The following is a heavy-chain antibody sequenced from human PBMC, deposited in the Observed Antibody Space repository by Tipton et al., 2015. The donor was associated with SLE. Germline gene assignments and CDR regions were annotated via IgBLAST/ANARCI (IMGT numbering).Heavy chain of an antibody. V-gene: IGHV4-39*07. CDR1: GGSITSRGFY. CDR3: ARRTSGYAPDY. D-gene: IGHD5-12*01. J-gene: IGHJ4*02. CDR2: IDYSGRT. Sequence: TLSLTCTVSGGSITSRGFYWGWFRQPPGKGLEWIGCIDYSGRTYYPPSLKSQLTISVDTSENQFSLKLNSVTAADSAFYYCARRTSGYAPDYWGQGTLVTVSS.